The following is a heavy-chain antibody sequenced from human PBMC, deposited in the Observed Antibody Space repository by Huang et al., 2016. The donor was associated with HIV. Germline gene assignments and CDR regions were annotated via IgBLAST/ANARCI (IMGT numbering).Heavy chain of an antibody. D-gene: IGHD1-26*01. Sequence: VQLVESGGGVVQPGRSLRLACAASGFSFSTYGLHWVRQAPGKGLEWVAFRSYDGSNKYYAHSVKGRFTISRDTSENKVYLQMNSLRHEDTAVYYCAKDGADEEWDIDYWGQGTLVTVSS. CDR2: RSYDGSNK. J-gene: IGHJ4*02. V-gene: IGHV3-30*18. CDR1: GFSFSTYG. CDR3: AKDGADEEWDIDY.